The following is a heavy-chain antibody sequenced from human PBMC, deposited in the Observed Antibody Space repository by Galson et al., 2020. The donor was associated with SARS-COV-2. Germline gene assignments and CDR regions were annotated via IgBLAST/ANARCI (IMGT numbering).Heavy chain of an antibody. CDR2: IYYSGST. J-gene: IGHJ3*02. CDR1: GGSISSGGYY. CDR3: ARGEERSDAFDI. V-gene: IGHV4-31*03. Sequence: SETLSLTCTVSGGSISSGGYYWSWIRQHPGKGLEWIGYIYYSGSTYYNPSLKSRVTISVDTSKNQFSLKLSSVTAADTAVYYCARGEERSDAFDIWGQGTMVTVSS.